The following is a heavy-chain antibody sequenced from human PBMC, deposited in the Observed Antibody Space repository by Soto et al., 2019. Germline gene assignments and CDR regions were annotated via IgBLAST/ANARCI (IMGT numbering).Heavy chain of an antibody. J-gene: IGHJ3*02. Sequence: QVQLQESGPGLVKPSGTLSLTCAFSRGSISGSYWWSWVRQTPGKGLEWLGEIFHGGNTNYNPSLKSRVTLSVDKSKNQFSLRLTSVTAADTAVYYCARKMGAFDIWGQGTMVTVSS. V-gene: IGHV4-4*02. CDR1: RGSISGSYW. CDR2: IFHGGNT. D-gene: IGHD2-8*01. CDR3: ARKMGAFDI.